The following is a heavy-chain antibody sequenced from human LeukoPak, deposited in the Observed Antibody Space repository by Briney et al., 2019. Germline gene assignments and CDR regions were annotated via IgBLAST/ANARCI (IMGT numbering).Heavy chain of an antibody. V-gene: IGHV4-61*05. CDR3: ARRWGSYGYGTFDI. CDR1: GGSISTSSYY. J-gene: IGHJ3*02. Sequence: SETLSLTCTVSGGSISTSSYYWSWIRQSPGKGLEWIGYIYYSGSTNYNPSLKSRVTISVDTSKNQFFLKLSSVTAADTAVYYCARRWGSYGYGTFDIWGRGTMVTVSS. CDR2: IYYSGST. D-gene: IGHD5-18*01.